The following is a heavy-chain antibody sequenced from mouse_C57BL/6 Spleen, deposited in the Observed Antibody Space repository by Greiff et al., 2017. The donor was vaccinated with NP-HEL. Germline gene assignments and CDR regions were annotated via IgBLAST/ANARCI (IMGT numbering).Heavy chain of an antibody. CDR3: ARLRLPHYYAMDY. CDR1: GYAFSSYW. CDR2: IYPGDGDT. V-gene: IGHV1-80*01. Sequence: VQLQQSGAELVKPGASVKISCKASGYAFSSYWMNWVKQRPGKGLEWIGQIYPGDGDTNYNGKFKGKATLTADKSSSTAYMQLSSLTSEDSAVYFCARLRLPHYYAMDYWGQGTSVTVSS. D-gene: IGHD3-2*02. J-gene: IGHJ4*01.